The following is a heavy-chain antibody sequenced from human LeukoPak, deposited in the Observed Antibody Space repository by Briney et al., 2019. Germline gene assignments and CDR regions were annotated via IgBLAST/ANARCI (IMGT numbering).Heavy chain of an antibody. Sequence: GGSLRLSCAASGFTFSSYAMHWVRQAPGKGREWVAVISYDGSNKYYADSVKGRFTISRDNSKNTLYLQMNSLRAEDTAVYYCASLPYYYDSSGYYSDYYFDYWGQGTLVTVSS. CDR1: GFTFSSYA. CDR3: ASLPYYYDSSGYYSDYYFDY. D-gene: IGHD3-22*01. J-gene: IGHJ4*02. CDR2: ISYDGSNK. V-gene: IGHV3-30*04.